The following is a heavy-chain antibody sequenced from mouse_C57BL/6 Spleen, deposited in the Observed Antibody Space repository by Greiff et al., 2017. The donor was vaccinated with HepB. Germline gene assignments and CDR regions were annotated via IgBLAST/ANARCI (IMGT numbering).Heavy chain of an antibody. Sequence: EVQLVESGGGLVKPGGSLKLSCAASGFTFSDYGMHWVRQAPEKGLEWVAYISSGSSTIYYADTVKGRFTISRDNAKNTLFLQMTSLRSEDTAMYYCASVGYGSSPYYFDYWGQGTTLTVSS. V-gene: IGHV5-17*01. CDR3: ASVGYGSSPYYFDY. J-gene: IGHJ2*01. CDR2: ISSGSSTI. CDR1: GFTFSDYG. D-gene: IGHD1-1*01.